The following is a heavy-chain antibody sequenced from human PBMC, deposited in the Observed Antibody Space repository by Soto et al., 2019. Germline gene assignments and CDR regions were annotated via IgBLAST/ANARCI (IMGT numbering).Heavy chain of an antibody. CDR3: AKTLMGGGALDI. Sequence: EVQLVQSGAEVKKPGESLKISCKGSGYSFGNFWIAWVRQMPGKGLEWMGIVYPDDSDIRYSPSFQGQVTISADKSVSTAYLPLSPLRASDTAIYYCAKTLMGGGALDIWGQGTVVTVSS. J-gene: IGHJ3*02. D-gene: IGHD2-8*01. V-gene: IGHV5-51*01. CDR1: GYSFGNFW. CDR2: VYPDDSDI.